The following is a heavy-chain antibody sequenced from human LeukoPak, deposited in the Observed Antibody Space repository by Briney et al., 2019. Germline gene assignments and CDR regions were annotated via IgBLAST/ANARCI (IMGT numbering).Heavy chain of an antibody. D-gene: IGHD1-26*01. CDR1: GFTFSSSA. Sequence: GGSLTLSCAASGFTFSSSAMSWDRPAPGEGLCLVSAISASGTGTYYADSVKGRLPISRDNCKNTLYVQMNSLRAEDTAVYYCAKEGGAGYRFDFWGQGTLVTVSS. V-gene: IGHV3-23*01. CDR2: ISASGTGT. J-gene: IGHJ4*02. CDR3: AKEGGAGYRFDF.